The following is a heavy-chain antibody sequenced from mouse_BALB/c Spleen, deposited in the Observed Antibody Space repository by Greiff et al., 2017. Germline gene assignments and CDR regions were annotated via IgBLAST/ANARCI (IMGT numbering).Heavy chain of an antibody. J-gene: IGHJ4*01. CDR2: IYPGSGST. Sequence: LQQPGSELVRPGASVKLSCKASGYTFTSYWMHWVKQRHGQGLEWIGNIYPGSGSTNYDEKFKSKGTLTVDTSSSTAYMHLSSLTSEYSAVYYFTREAPAWAMDYWGQGTSVTVSS. CDR3: TREAPAWAMDY. CDR1: GYTFTSYW. V-gene: IGHV1S22*01. D-gene: IGHD3-1*01.